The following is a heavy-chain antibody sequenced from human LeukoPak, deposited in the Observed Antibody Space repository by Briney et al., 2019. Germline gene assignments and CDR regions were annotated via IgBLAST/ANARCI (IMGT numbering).Heavy chain of an antibody. Sequence: PSETLSLTCTVSGGSISSYYWSWIRQPPGKGLEWIGYIYDSGSTKYNPSLKSGGTISVETPKKQFSLKLTSVTAADTAVYYCARIPPDSYYYSYMDVWGKGTTVTVSS. V-gene: IGHV4-59*01. CDR1: GGSISSYY. J-gene: IGHJ6*03. CDR3: ARIPPDSYYYSYMDV. CDR2: IYDSGST.